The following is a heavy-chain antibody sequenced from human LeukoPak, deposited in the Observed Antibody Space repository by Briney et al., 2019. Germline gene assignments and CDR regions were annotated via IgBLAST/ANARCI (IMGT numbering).Heavy chain of an antibody. J-gene: IGHJ6*02. Sequence: SETLSLTCAVYGGSFSGYYWSWIRQPPGKGLEWIGETNHSGSTNYNPSLKSRVTISVDTSKNQFSLKLSSVTAADTAVYYCARASYYDFWSGYYYYYGMDVWGQGTTVTVSS. CDR2: TNHSGST. D-gene: IGHD3-3*01. CDR3: ARASYYDFWSGYYYYYGMDV. CDR1: GGSFSGYY. V-gene: IGHV4-34*01.